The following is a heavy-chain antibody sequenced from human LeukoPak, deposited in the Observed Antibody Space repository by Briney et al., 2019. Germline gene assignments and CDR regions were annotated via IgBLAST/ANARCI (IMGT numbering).Heavy chain of an antibody. CDR1: GGSFSGYY. J-gene: IGHJ6*02. CDR3: ARGRRRVTGYCSSTSCPLNYYYYYGMDV. D-gene: IGHD2-2*01. Sequence: SETLSLTCAGYGGSFSGYYWSWIRQPPGKGLEWIGETNHSGSTNYNPSLKSRVTISVDTSKNQFSLKLSSVTAADTAVYYCARGRRRVTGYCSSTSCPLNYYYYYGMDVWGQGTTVTVSS. V-gene: IGHV4-34*01. CDR2: TNHSGST.